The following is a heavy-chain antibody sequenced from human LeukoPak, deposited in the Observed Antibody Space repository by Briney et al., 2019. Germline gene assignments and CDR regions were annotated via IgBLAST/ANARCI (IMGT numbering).Heavy chain of an antibody. CDR2: IWYDGSNK. J-gene: IGHJ4*02. Sequence: GRSLRLSCAASGFTFSSYGMHWVRQAPGKGLEWVAVIWYDGSNKYYADSVKGRFTISRDNSKNTLYLQMNSLRAEDTAVYYCARDHSSGYYLRYYFVYWGQGTLVTASS. V-gene: IGHV3-33*01. CDR3: ARDHSSGYYLRYYFVY. D-gene: IGHD3-22*01. CDR1: GFTFSSYG.